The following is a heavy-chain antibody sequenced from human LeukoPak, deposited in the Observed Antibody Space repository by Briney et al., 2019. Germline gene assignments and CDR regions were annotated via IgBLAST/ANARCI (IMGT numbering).Heavy chain of an antibody. J-gene: IGHJ4*02. CDR2: IYYSGST. CDR1: GGSISSGGYY. V-gene: IGHV4-61*08. Sequence: SQTLSLTCTVSGGSISSGGYYWSWIRQPPGKGLEWIGYIYYSGSTNYNPSPKSRVTISVDTSKNQFSLKLSSVTAADTAVYYCARHHHSSSWYSHEYYFDYWGQGTLVTVSS. D-gene: IGHD6-13*01. CDR3: ARHHHSSSWYSHEYYFDY.